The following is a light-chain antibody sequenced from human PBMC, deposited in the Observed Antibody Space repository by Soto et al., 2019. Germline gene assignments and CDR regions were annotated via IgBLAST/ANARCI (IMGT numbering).Light chain of an antibody. CDR2: GAS. CDR1: QSVSRK. V-gene: IGKV3-15*01. CDR3: QQYNKWPPT. J-gene: IGKJ1*01. Sequence: IVMTQYPATLSVSPGERATLSCRASQSVSRKLAWYQQTRGQAPRLLISGASARATGIPARFSGSGSGTDFTLTISSLQSEDFALYYCQQYNKWPPTFAQGTKVDIK.